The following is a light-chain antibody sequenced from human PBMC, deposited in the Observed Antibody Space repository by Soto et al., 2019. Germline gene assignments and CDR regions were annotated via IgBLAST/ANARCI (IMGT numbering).Light chain of an antibody. V-gene: IGKV3-20*01. Sequence: EIVLTQSPGTLSLSPRERATLSCRASQSVNTIYFAWYQQKPGQAPRLLIYSTSNRATGIPDRFSGSGSGTDFTLTISRLEPEDFAVYYCQQYDTSPRTFGQGTKVEIK. CDR1: QSVNTIY. J-gene: IGKJ1*01. CDR3: QQYDTSPRT. CDR2: STS.